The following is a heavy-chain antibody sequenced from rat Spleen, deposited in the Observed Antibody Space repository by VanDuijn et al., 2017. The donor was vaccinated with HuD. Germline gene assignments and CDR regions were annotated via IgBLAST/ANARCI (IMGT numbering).Heavy chain of an antibody. CDR1: GFTLTSYN. Sequence: QVQLKESGPGLVQPSQTLSLTCTVSGFTLTSYNVHWIRQPTGKGLEWMGLIWTGGSTAYNSALKSRLSISRDTSKSQVFLKMNGLQTEDTATYYCARGDGSYYGVMDAWGQGASVTVSS. D-gene: IGHD1-12*02. CDR2: IWTGGST. V-gene: IGHV2-30*01. J-gene: IGHJ4*01. CDR3: ARGDGSYYGVMDA.